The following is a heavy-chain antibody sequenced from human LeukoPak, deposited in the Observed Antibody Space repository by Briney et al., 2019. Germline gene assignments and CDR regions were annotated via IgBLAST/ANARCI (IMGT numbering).Heavy chain of an antibody. V-gene: IGHV3-23*01. J-gene: IGHJ4*02. Sequence: GGSLRLSCAASGFTFSSYAMSWVRQAPGKGLEWVSTISGSGGSPYYADSVKGRFTISRDNSKNTLYLQMNSLRVEDTAVYYCAKDRNDWKQGIDSWGQGTLVTVST. CDR1: GFTFSSYA. CDR2: ISGSGGSP. CDR3: AKDRNDWKQGIDS. D-gene: IGHD1-1*01.